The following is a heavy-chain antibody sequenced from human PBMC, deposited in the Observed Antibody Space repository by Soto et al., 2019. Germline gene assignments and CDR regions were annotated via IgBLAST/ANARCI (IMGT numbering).Heavy chain of an antibody. CDR2: IFYSGTT. D-gene: IGHD3-10*01. V-gene: IGHV4-30-4*01. CDR3: ARDSGWFGEFSYYYNSMDV. Sequence: TLSLTCTVSGGSISSGNYYWTWIRQPPGKGLEWIGYIFYSGTTYYNPSLESRVTISVDTSKNQFFLKLSSVTAADTAVYYCARDSGWFGEFSYYYNSMDVWGRGTAVTVSS. CDR1: GGSISSGNYY. J-gene: IGHJ6*02.